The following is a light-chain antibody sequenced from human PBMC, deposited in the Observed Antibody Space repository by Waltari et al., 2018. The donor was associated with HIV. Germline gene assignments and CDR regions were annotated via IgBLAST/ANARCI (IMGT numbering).Light chain of an antibody. Sequence: DIVMTQSPDSLAVSLGERATIDCKSSQSVLYSSNNKNYLAWYQQKPGQPPKLLIYGAATRESGVPDRFSGSGSATDFTLTISSLQAEDVALYYCQQYYSTPLTFGGGTKVEIK. CDR3: QQYYSTPLT. CDR2: GAA. J-gene: IGKJ4*01. V-gene: IGKV4-1*01. CDR1: QSVLYSSNNKNY.